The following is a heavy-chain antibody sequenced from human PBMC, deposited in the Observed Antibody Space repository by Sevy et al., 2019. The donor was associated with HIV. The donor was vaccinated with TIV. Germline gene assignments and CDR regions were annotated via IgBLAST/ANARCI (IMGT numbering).Heavy chain of an antibody. CDR3: ATAREYYSDNSGYLDY. Sequence: ASVKVSCKVSGYTLSELSMHWVRQPPGKGLEWMGRFDPDDGETIYAQRFQGRVTMTEDTSADTVYMELSSLRSEDTAMYYCATAREYYSDNSGYLDYWGQGTPVTVSS. CDR2: FDPDDGET. J-gene: IGHJ4*02. V-gene: IGHV1-24*01. D-gene: IGHD3-22*01. CDR1: GYTLSELS.